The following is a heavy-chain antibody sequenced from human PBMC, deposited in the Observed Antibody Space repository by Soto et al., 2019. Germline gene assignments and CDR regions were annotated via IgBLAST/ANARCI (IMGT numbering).Heavy chain of an antibody. V-gene: IGHV4-34*01. J-gene: IGHJ6*02. CDR3: ARTRTTGTWRHYYYGMDV. CDR2: INHSGST. CDR1: GGSFSGYY. Sequence: QVQLQQWGAGLLKPSETLSLTCAVYGGSFSGYYWSWIRQPPGKGLEWIGEINHSGSTNYHPSLKSRVTISVDTSKNQFSLKLSSVTAADTAVYYCARTRTTGTWRHYYYGMDVWGQGTTVTVSS. D-gene: IGHD1-1*01.